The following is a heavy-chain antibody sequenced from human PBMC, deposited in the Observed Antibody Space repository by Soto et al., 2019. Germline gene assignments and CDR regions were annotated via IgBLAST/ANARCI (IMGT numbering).Heavy chain of an antibody. V-gene: IGHV3-74*01. CDR1: GFTLSSYW. J-gene: IGHJ4*02. CDR2: INGDGSST. CDR3: TSGPPMYCSSSSCYASPFDY. D-gene: IGHD2-2*01. Sequence: EVQLVESGGGLVQPGGSLRLSCAASGFTLSSYWMHWVRQAPGKGLVWVSRINGDGSSTSYADSVKGRFTISRDNAKNTLYLQMNSLRAEDTAVYYCTSGPPMYCSSSSCYASPFDYWGQGTLVTVSS.